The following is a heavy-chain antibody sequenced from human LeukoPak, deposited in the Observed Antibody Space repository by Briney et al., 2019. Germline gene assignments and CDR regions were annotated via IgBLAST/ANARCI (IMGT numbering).Heavy chain of an antibody. V-gene: IGHV3-23*01. D-gene: IGHD3-10*01. J-gene: IGHJ4*02. CDR3: AKGDTMVRGVITRVLYFDY. Sequence: TGGSLRLSCAASGFTFSSYAMSWVRQAPGKGPEWVSAISGSGGSTYYADSVKGRFTISRDNSKNTLYLQMNSLRAEDTAVYYCAKGDTMVRGVITRVLYFDYWGQGTQVTVSS. CDR2: ISGSGGST. CDR1: GFTFSSYA.